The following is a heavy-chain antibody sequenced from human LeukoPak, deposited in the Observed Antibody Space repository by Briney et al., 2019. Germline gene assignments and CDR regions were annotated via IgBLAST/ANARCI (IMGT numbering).Heavy chain of an antibody. CDR2: IIPIFGKA. CDR3: ARTDSSGYLTDY. Sequence: ASVKVSYKASGVTFSSYAISWVPQAPGRRLDWMGRIIPIFGKANYAQKFQGRVTITTDESTSTAYMELSSLRSEDTAVYYCARTDSSGYLTDYWGQGTLVTVSS. V-gene: IGHV1-69*05. J-gene: IGHJ4*02. D-gene: IGHD3-22*01. CDR1: GVTFSSYA.